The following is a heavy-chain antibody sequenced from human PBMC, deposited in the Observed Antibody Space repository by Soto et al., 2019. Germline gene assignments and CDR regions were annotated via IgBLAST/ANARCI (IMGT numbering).Heavy chain of an antibody. Sequence: GXSVKVSFKACGYTFTSYDISLVLQATGQGLEWMGWMNPNSGNTGYAQKFQGRVTMTRNTSISTAYMELRSLRSEDTAVYYCARTLYGDNVAYWGQGTLVTSPQ. CDR3: ARTLYGDNVAY. V-gene: IGHV1-8*01. J-gene: IGHJ4*02. D-gene: IGHD4-17*01. CDR2: MNPNSGNT. CDR1: GYTFTSYD.